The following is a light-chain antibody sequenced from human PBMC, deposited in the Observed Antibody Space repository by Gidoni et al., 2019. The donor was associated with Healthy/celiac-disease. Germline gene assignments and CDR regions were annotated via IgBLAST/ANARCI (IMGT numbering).Light chain of an antibody. Sequence: SVLTLPPSAYGTPGQRVTISCTGSSTNIGSNYVSLYPQRPVPAPKLLIYRNNRRTSWVPDRFSGSKSATSASLATSGLRPEDDADYYCAAWDDSLSGWVFGGGTKLTVL. J-gene: IGLJ3*02. V-gene: IGLV1-47*01. CDR3: AAWDDSLSGWV. CDR2: RNN. CDR1: STNIGSNY.